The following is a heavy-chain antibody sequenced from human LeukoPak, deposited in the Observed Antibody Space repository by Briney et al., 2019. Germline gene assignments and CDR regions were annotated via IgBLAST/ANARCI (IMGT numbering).Heavy chain of an antibody. V-gene: IGHV4-39*07. Sequence: SETLSLTCTVSGGSISSSSYYWGWIRQPPGTGLEWIGSIYYSGSTYYNPSLKSRVTISVDTSKNQFSLKLSSVTAADTAVYYCATVVGAAFDIWGQGTMVTVSS. CDR3: ATVVGAAFDI. CDR2: IYYSGST. CDR1: GGSISSSSYY. J-gene: IGHJ3*02. D-gene: IGHD2-15*01.